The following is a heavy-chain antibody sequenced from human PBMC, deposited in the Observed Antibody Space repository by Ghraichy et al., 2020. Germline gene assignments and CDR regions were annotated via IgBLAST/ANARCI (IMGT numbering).Heavy chain of an antibody. Sequence: GGSLRLSCAASGFTFRSYSMSWVRQAPGKGLEWVSTIGEDGSQKSSVDSVMGRFTVSRDNAPNSMYLQMHSLRAEDTALYFCARGAGEKWGLQDGCYFDCWGLGTLVTVSS. CDR1: GFTFRSYS. J-gene: IGHJ4*02. V-gene: IGHV3-7*03. D-gene: IGHD1-26*01. CDR3: ARGAGEKWGLQDGCYFDC. CDR2: IGEDGSQK.